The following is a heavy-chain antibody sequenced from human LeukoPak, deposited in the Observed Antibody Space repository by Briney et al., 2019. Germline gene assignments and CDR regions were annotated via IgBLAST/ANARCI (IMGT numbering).Heavy chain of an antibody. J-gene: IGHJ4*02. CDR3: ARRRPHNPFDY. V-gene: IGHV4-59*01. CDR1: GGSISSYY. Sequence: PSETLSLTCTVSGGSISSYYWSWIRQPPGKGLEWIGYIYYSGSTNYNPSLKSRVTMSVDSSKNQFSLKLSSVPAADTAVYYCARRRPHNPFDYWGQGTLVTVSS. CDR2: IYYSGST.